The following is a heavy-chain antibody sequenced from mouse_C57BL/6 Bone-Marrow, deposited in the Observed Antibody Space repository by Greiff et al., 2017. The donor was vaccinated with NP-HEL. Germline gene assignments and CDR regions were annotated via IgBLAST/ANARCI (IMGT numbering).Heavy chain of an antibody. Sequence: EVMLVESGGGLVQPKGSLKLSCAASGFSFNTYAMNWVRQAPGKGLEWVARIRSKSNNYATYYADSVKDRFTISRDDSESMLYLQMNNLKTEDTAMYYCVRRGYSNNEGFAYWGQGTLVTVSA. D-gene: IGHD2-5*01. J-gene: IGHJ3*01. CDR2: IRSKSNNYAT. CDR1: GFSFNTYA. V-gene: IGHV10-1*01. CDR3: VRRGYSNNEGFAY.